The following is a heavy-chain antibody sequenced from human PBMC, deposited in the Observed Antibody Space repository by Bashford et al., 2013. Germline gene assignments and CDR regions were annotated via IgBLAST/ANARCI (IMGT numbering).Heavy chain of an antibody. CDR3: ARVPYTTRAECFDY. CDR1: GFTFSRHW. CDR2: IKQDGSEK. Sequence: GGSLRLSCAASGFTFSRHWMSWVRQAPGKGLEWVGNIKQDGSEKYYVDSVKGRFSISRDNVKNSVFLQMNSLRAEDTAVYYCARVPYTTRAECFDYWGQGSLVTVSS. D-gene: IGHD1-1*01. V-gene: IGHV3-7*01. J-gene: IGHJ4*02.